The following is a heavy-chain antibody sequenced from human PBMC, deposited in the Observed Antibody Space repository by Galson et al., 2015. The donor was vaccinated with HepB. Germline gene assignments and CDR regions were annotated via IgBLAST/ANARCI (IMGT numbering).Heavy chain of an antibody. CDR2: ISAYNGNT. J-gene: IGHJ3*02. V-gene: IGHV1-18*04. CDR3: AREQNYYDSSGSLAFDI. CDR1: GYTFTSYG. D-gene: IGHD3-22*01. Sequence: SVKVSCKASGYTFTSYGISWVRQAPGQGLEWMGWISAYNGNTNYAQKLQGRVTMTTDTSTSTAYMELRSLRSDDTAVYYCAREQNYYDSSGSLAFDIWGQGTMVTVSS.